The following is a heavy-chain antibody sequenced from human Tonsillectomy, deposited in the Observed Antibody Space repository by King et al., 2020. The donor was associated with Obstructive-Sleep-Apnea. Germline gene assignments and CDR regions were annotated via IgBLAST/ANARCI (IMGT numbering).Heavy chain of an antibody. J-gene: IGHJ5*02. CDR1: GGSISSYY. D-gene: IGHD6-13*01. CDR3: ARVRVPAAGRRENWFDP. V-gene: IGHV4-59*01. CDR2: IYYSGST. Sequence: VQLQESGPGLVKPSETLSLTCTVSGGSISSYYWSWIRQPPGKGLEWIGYIYYSGSTNYNPSLKSRVTISVDTSKNQFSLKLSSVTAADTAVYYCARVRVPAAGRRENWFDPWGQGTLVTVSS.